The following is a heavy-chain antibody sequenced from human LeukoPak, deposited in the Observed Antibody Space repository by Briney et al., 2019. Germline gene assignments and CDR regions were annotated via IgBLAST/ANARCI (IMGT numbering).Heavy chain of an antibody. Sequence: ASVKVSCKASGYTFTSYFMHWVRQAPGQGLEWMGIFNPNGGGTSYAQKFQGRVTMTRDTSTSTVYMELNSLRSDDAAVYYCARDPYCSSSNCSPFDYWGQGTLVTVSS. CDR1: GYTFTSYF. V-gene: IGHV1-46*01. D-gene: IGHD2-2*01. J-gene: IGHJ4*02. CDR2: FNPNGGGT. CDR3: ARDPYCSSSNCSPFDY.